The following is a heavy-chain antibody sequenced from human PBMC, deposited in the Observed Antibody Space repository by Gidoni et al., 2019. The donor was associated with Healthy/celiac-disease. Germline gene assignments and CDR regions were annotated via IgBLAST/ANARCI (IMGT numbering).Heavy chain of an antibody. D-gene: IGHD5-12*01. V-gene: IGHV1-69*01. CDR2: IIPIFGTA. Sequence: QVQLVQSGAEVKKPGSAVKVSCKASGGTFSSYANSWVRQAPGQGLEWMGGIIPIFGTANYAQKFQGRVTITADESTSTAYMELSSLRSEDTAVYYCASGPYRRVWLQSNEGGSSYYYYMDVWGKGTTVTVSS. J-gene: IGHJ6*03. CDR1: GGTFSSYA. CDR3: ASGPYRRVWLQSNEGGSSYYYYMDV.